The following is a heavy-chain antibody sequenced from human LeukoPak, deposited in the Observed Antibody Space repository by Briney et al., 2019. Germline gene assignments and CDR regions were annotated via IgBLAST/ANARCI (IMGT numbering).Heavy chain of an antibody. CDR3: ARGRTRAKGMGSTQAH. CDR2: MNPNSGNT. V-gene: IGHV1-8*01. Sequence: ASVKVSCKASGYTFTSYDINWVRQATGQGLEWMGWMNPNSGNTGYAQKFQGRVTMTRNTSISTAYMELSSLRSEDTAVYYCARGRTRAKGMGSTQAHWGQGTLVTVSS. D-gene: IGHD2-2*01. J-gene: IGHJ4*02. CDR1: GYTFTSYD.